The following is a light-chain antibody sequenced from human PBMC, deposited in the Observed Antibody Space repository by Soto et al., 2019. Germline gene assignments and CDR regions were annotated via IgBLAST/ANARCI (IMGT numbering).Light chain of an antibody. Sequence: DIHMTQSPSTLSASVGDRVTITCRASQSISIWLAWYQQKPGRAPNLLIYGTSSSESGVPLRFSGSGSGTEFTLTISSLQPDDFATYYCQHYNDYSWTFGQGTKVEIK. CDR1: QSISIW. CDR2: GTS. CDR3: QHYNDYSWT. J-gene: IGKJ1*01. V-gene: IGKV1-5*03.